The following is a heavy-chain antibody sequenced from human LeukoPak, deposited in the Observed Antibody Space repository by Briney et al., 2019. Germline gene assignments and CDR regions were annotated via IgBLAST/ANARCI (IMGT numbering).Heavy chain of an antibody. V-gene: IGHV3-23*01. D-gene: IGHD3-9*01. CDR1: GFTFSSYA. CDR2: ISGSGGST. J-gene: IGHJ5*02. Sequence: GGSLRLSCAASGFTFSSYAMSWVRQAPGKGLEWVSAISGSGGSTYYADSVKGRFTISRDNSKNTLYLQMNSLRAEDTAVYYCARDVVPDILTGYFEIPWGQGTLVTVSS. CDR3: ARDVVPDILTGYFEIP.